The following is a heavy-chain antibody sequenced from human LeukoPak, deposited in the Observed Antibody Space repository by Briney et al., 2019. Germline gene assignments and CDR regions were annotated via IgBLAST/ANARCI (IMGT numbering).Heavy chain of an antibody. CDR1: GTSINNFY. CDR3: ARGHSGSYYAY. J-gene: IGHJ4*01. V-gene: IGHV4-4*07. Sequence: PSETLSLTCTVSGTSINNFYWTWIRQPAGKGLEWIGRIEASGSTKYNPSLKSRVSMSVDTSKKQFSLSLSSVTAADTAVYYCARGHSGSYYAYWGHGSLVTVSS. CDR2: IEASGST. D-gene: IGHD1-26*01.